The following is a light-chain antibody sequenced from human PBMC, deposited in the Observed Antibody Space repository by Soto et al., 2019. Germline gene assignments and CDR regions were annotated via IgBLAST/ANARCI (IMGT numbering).Light chain of an antibody. J-gene: IGKJ1*01. Sequence: DIQMTQSPSTLSASVGDRVTITCRASQSISSWLAWYKQKPGKAPKLLIYKASILESGVPSRFSGSGSGTEFTLTISSLQPDDFATYYCQQYNSYPWTFGQGTKVDIK. CDR3: QQYNSYPWT. CDR1: QSISSW. V-gene: IGKV1-5*03. CDR2: KAS.